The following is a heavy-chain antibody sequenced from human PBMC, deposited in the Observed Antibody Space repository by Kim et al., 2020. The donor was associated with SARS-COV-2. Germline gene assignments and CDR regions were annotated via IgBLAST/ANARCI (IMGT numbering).Heavy chain of an antibody. CDR2: ISSGTIYT. CDR3: ARTNPLLRDCRGDCYPHFDV. D-gene: IGHD2-21*02. Sequence: GGSLRLSCVVSGFNFSDYTMNWVRQAPGKGLEWVSTISSGTIYTYYSDSLKGRFTISRDNAKNSLYLQMNSLTAEDTAVYCCARTNPLLRDCRGDCYPHFDVGGQGTLDSVSS. J-gene: IGHJ4*02. V-gene: IGHV3-21*01. CDR1: GFNFSDYT.